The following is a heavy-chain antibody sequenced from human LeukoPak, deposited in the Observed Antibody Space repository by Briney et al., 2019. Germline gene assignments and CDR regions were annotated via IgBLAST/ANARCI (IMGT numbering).Heavy chain of an antibody. Sequence: PGGSLRLSCAASGFTFSSYWMSWVRQAPGKGLEWVANIKQDGSEKYYVDSVKGRFTISRDNAKNSLYLQMNSLRAEDTAVYYCARGSGSYLSWYFDYWGQGTLVTVSS. CDR2: IKQDGSEK. CDR1: GFTFSSYW. CDR3: ARGSGSYLSWYFDY. V-gene: IGHV3-7*01. D-gene: IGHD1-26*01. J-gene: IGHJ4*02.